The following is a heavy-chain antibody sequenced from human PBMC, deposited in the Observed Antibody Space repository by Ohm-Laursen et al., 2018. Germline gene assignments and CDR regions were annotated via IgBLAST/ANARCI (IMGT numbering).Heavy chain of an antibody. Sequence: SLRLSCSASRFTFDDYAMHWVRQAPGKGLEWVSGISWNSGSIGYADSVKGRFTISRDNAKNSLYLQMNSLRAEDTALYYCAKDRHSGSYYYYYGMDVWGQGTTVTVSS. J-gene: IGHJ6*02. D-gene: IGHD1-26*01. CDR1: RFTFDDYA. CDR2: ISWNSGSI. CDR3: AKDRHSGSYYYYYGMDV. V-gene: IGHV3-9*01.